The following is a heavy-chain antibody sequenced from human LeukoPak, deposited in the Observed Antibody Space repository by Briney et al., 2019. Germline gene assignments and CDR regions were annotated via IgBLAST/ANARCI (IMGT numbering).Heavy chain of an antibody. CDR2: VNSDGAST. CDR1: GFNFRIYW. V-gene: IGHV3-74*01. J-gene: IGHJ4*02. CDR3: VRDQGLYYFVY. Sequence: GGSLTLPCEASGFNFRIYWMHWVRQAPGKGLVWVSRVNSDGASTNYADSVKGRFTISRDNAKNRLYLQMNSLRADDTAVYYCVRDQGLYYFVYWGQ.